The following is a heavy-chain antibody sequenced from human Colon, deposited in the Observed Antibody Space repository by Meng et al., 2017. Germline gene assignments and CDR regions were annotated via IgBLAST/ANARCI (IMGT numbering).Heavy chain of an antibody. V-gene: IGHV4-4*02. J-gene: IGHJ4*02. CDR2: IDHRGSA. D-gene: IGHD4-23*01. Sequence: HVQVQGSAPGLLKPSEPLPLACSFAGASVSVNSYWSWVRQPPGRGLEWIGQIDHRGSAYYRPSLNSRVTMSLDKSRNQFSLRLTSVTAADTAVYYCARHGGYYQDFWGQGTLVTVSS. CDR1: GASVSVNSY. CDR3: ARHGGYYQDF.